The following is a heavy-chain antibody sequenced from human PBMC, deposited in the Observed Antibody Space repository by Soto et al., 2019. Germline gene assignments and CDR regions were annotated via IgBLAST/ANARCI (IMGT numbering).Heavy chain of an antibody. CDR1: GYTFTSYG. V-gene: IGHV1-18*01. J-gene: IGHJ4*02. CDR2: ISAYNGNT. Sequence: ASVKVSCKASGYTFTSYGISWVRQAPGQGLEWMGWISAYNGNTNYAQKLQGRVTMTTDTSTSTAYMELRSLRSDDTAVYYCARAGFGLEWGVVTDNDYWGQGTLVTVSS. D-gene: IGHD3-3*01. CDR3: ARAGFGLEWGVVTDNDY.